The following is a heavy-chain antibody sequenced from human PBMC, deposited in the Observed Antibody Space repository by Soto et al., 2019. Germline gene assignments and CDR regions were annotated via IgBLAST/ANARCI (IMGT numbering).Heavy chain of an antibody. Sequence: QVKLQESGPGLATPSGTLSLTCAVSGVSISSGNWWTWVRQTPQRGLEYIGEIFHDGTANYYPSFERRVAISVDTSKNQFSLKLTSVTAADTAIYFCARLAYDTRLNYMYFDFWGQGALVTVSS. D-gene: IGHD3-10*01. J-gene: IGHJ4*02. V-gene: IGHV4-4*02. CDR3: ARLAYDTRLNYMYFDF. CDR1: GVSISSGNW. CDR2: IFHDGTA.